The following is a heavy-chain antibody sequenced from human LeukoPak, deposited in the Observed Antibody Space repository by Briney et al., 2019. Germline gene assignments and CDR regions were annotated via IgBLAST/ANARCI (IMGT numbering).Heavy chain of an antibody. CDR1: GFTVSSYA. D-gene: IGHD3-10*02. Sequence: GGSLRLSCAASGFTVSSYAMSWVRQAPGKGLEWVSAISGSGKSTYYADSVKGRFTISRDNSKNTLYLQMNSLRAEDTAVYYCAKTRGILFGETYWGQGTLVTVSS. CDR2: ISGSGKST. J-gene: IGHJ4*02. V-gene: IGHV3-23*01. CDR3: AKTRGILFGETY.